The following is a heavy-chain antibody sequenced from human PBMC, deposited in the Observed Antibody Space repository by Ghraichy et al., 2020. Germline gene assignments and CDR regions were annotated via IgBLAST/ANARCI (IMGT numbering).Heavy chain of an antibody. J-gene: IGHJ6*02. D-gene: IGHD1-26*01. CDR1: GFTFSSYW. V-gene: IGHV3-74*01. Sequence: LSLTCAASGFTFSSYWMHWVRQAPGKGLVWVSRINSDGSSTSYADSVKGRFTISRDNAKNTLYLQMNSLRAEDTAVYYCARGGVVGATYYYYGMDVWGQGTTVTVSS. CDR3: ARGGVVGATYYYYGMDV. CDR2: INSDGSST.